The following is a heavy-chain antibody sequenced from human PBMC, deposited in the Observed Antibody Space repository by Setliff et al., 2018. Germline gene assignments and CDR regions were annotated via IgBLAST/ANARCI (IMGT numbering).Heavy chain of an antibody. D-gene: IGHD3-22*01. V-gene: IGHV1-2*06. CDR1: GYTFTGYY. Sequence: ASVKVSCKASGYTFTGYYMHWVRQAPGQGLEWMGRINPNSGGTNYAQKFQGRVTMTRDTSISTAYMELSSLRSEDTAVYYCARAPYYYDSSGYYRDDAFDIWGQGTMVTVSS. J-gene: IGHJ3*02. CDR2: INPNSGGT. CDR3: ARAPYYYDSSGYYRDDAFDI.